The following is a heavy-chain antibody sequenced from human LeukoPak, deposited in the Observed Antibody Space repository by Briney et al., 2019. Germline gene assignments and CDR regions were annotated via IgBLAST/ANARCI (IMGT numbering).Heavy chain of an antibody. V-gene: IGHV1-2*02. CDR1: GYTFTCYY. D-gene: IGHD4-17*01. Sequence: ASVKVSCKASGYTFTCYYMHWVRQAPGQGLEWMGWINPNSGGTNYAQKFQGRVTMTRDTSISTAYMELSRLRSDDTAVYYCASEPDYGVTWFDPWGQGTLVTVSS. CDR2: INPNSGGT. J-gene: IGHJ5*02. CDR3: ASEPDYGVTWFDP.